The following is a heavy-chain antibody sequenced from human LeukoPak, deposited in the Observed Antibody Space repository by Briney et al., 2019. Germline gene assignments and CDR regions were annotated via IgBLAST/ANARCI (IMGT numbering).Heavy chain of an antibody. CDR2: INPNSGGT. D-gene: IGHD4-17*01. CDR1: GYTFTGYY. Sequence: ASVKVSCKASGYTFTGYYMHCVRQAPGQGLEWMGWINPNSGGTNYAQKFQGRVTMTRDTSISTAYMELSRLRSDDTAVYYCARANYGDQNWFDPWGQGTLVTVSS. V-gene: IGHV1-2*02. J-gene: IGHJ5*02. CDR3: ARANYGDQNWFDP.